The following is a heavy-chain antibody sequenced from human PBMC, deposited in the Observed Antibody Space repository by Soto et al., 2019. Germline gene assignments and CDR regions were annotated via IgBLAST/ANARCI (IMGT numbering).Heavy chain of an antibody. D-gene: IGHD3-9*01. CDR3: ARINDILTGFDY. V-gene: IGHV2-26*01. CDR2: IFSNDEK. CDR1: GFSLSNARMG. J-gene: IGHJ4*02. Sequence: QVTLKESGPVLVKPTETLTLTCTVSGFSLSNARMGVSWIRQPPGKALEWLAHIFSNDEKSYSTSLKSRLTRSKDTSKRQVVLTMTSMDPVDTATYYCARINDILTGFDYWGQGTLVTVSS.